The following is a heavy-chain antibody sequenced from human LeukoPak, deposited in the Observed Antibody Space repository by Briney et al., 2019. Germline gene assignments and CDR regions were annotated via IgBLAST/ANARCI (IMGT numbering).Heavy chain of an antibody. CDR2: ISAYNGNT. D-gene: IGHD6-13*01. Sequence: ASVKVSCKASGYTFTSHGISWVRQAPEQGLEWMGWISAYNGNTNYAQKLQGRVTMTTDTSTSTAYMELRSLRSDDTAVYYCARDRGYSSSWLGDYWGQGTLVTVSS. V-gene: IGHV1-18*01. J-gene: IGHJ4*02. CDR3: ARDRGYSSSWLGDY. CDR1: GYTFTSHG.